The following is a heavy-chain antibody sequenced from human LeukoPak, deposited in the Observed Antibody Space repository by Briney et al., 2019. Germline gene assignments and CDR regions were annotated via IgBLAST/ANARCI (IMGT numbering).Heavy chain of an antibody. CDR1: GGSISSTNW. J-gene: IGHJ5*02. Sequence: PSETLSLTCAVSGGSISSTNWWSWVRQPPGKGLEWIGEIYHSGSTNYNPSLKSRVTISVDTSKNQLSLNLNSVTAADTAVYYCARDGLVSGWGGFNPWGQGTLVTVSS. D-gene: IGHD6-19*01. CDR2: IYHSGST. V-gene: IGHV4-4*02. CDR3: ARDGLVSGWGGFNP.